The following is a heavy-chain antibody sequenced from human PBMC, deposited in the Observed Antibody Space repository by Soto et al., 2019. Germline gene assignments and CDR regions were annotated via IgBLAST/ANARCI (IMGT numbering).Heavy chain of an antibody. CDR3: ARPSTYYDFWSGYDPDYYYYGMDV. J-gene: IGHJ6*02. CDR2: IIPIFGTA. V-gene: IGHV1-69*13. D-gene: IGHD3-3*01. CDR1: GGTFGIYA. Sequence: GASVKVSCKASGGTFGIYAIIWVRQAPGQGLEWMGGIIPIFGTANYAQKFQGRVTITADESTSTAYMELSSLRSEDTAVYYCARPSTYYDFWSGYDPDYYYYGMDVWGQGTTVTAP.